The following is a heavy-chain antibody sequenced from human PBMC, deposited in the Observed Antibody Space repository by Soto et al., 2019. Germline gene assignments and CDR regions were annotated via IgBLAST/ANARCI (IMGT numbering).Heavy chain of an antibody. V-gene: IGHV1-69*02. J-gene: IGHJ6*02. CDR2: IIPLVGIT. D-gene: IGHD3-10*01. CDR3: MVGGVTGVRALDG. CDR1: GGTLSDYT. Sequence: QVHLVQSGTEVKKPGSSVTISCKASGGTLSDYTFVWVRQAPGQGLECVGRIIPLVGITHNAQNLQGRPILAADKSSATFYVELRSMISDERAVYYCMVGGVTGVRALDGWGQGTTVTVSS.